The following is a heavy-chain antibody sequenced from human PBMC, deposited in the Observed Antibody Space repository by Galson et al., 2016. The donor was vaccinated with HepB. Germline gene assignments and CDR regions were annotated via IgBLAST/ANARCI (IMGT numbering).Heavy chain of an antibody. CDR2: ISWNSDNI. V-gene: IGHV3-9*01. Sequence: SLRLSCAASGFNFGDYAMHWVRQAPGKGLEWVSGISWNSDNIGYADSVKGRFTVSRDNAKNSLYLQMNTLRAEDTAIYYCAKHMNSDYVYGWFDPWGQGTLVTVSS. CDR3: AKHMNSDYVYGWFDP. D-gene: IGHD5-12*01. CDR1: GFNFGDYA. J-gene: IGHJ5*02.